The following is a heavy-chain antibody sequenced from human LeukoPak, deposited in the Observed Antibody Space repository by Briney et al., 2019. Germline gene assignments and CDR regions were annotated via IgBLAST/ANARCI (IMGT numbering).Heavy chain of an antibody. V-gene: IGHV4-34*01. J-gene: IGHJ4*02. D-gene: IGHD3-10*01. CDR1: WGSFSWYY. CDR3: ARGLRGSLPY. Sequence: SETLSLTCAVYWGSFSWYYWSWIRQPPGEGLEWVGEINHSGSTNYNPSLKGRVTISVDTSKNQFSLKLSSVTAADTAVYYPARGLRGSLPYRGQGTLVTVSS. CDR2: INHSGST.